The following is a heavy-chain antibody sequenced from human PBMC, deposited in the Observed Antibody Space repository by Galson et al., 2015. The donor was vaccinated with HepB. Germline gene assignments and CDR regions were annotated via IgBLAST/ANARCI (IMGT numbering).Heavy chain of an antibody. Sequence: SLRLSCAASGFTFSSYAMSWVRQAPGKGLEWVSAISGSGGSTYYADSVKGRFTISRDNSKNTLYLQMNSLRAEDTAVYYCAKAPPTSRRDTAPARYFQHWGQGTLVTVSS. CDR2: ISGSGGST. CDR3: AKAPPTSRRDTAPARYFQH. V-gene: IGHV3-23*01. J-gene: IGHJ1*01. D-gene: IGHD5-18*01. CDR1: GFTFSSYA.